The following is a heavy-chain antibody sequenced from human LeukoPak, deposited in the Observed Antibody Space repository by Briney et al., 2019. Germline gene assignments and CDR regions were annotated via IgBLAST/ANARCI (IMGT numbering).Heavy chain of an antibody. V-gene: IGHV1-2*02. D-gene: IGHD4-23*01. J-gene: IGHJ4*02. CDR1: GYTFTGYY. CDR3: ARDDDYGGNQGFEN. Sequence: ASVKVSCKASGYTFTGYYMHWVRQAPGQGLEWMGWINPNSGGTNYAQKFQGRVTMTRDTSISTAHMELSRLRSDDTAVYYCARDDDYGGNQGFENWGQGTLVTVSS. CDR2: INPNSGGT.